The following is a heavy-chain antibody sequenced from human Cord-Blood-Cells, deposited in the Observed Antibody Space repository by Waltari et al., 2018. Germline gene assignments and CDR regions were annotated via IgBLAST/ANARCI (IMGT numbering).Heavy chain of an antibody. CDR1: GFTFSSYA. Sequence: QVQLVESGGGVVQPGRSLRLSWAAPGFTFSSYALHWVRQAPGKGLEWVAVISYDGSNKYYADSVKGRFTISRDNSKNTLYLQMNSLRAEDTAVYYCAGGSYFHYWGQEPWSPSPQ. V-gene: IGHV3-30-3*01. CDR3: AGGSYFHY. CDR2: ISYDGSNK. J-gene: IGHJ4*01. D-gene: IGHD1-26*01.